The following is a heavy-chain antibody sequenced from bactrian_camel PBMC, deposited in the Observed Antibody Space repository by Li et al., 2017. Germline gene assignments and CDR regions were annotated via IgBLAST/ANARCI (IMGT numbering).Heavy chain of an antibody. CDR3: ATDRTCNARFCTGGYCLARGGS. V-gene: IGHV3S53*01. J-gene: IGHJ4*01. D-gene: IGHD7*01. Sequence: HVQLVESGGGSAQPGGSLTLSCVASGSWSERYCMAWFRQSVGKEREGVAHIDSDGTTNYADSVKGRFTISKDNVKNTLYLQMNSLKPEDTAMYFCATDRTCNARFCTGGYCLARGGSGGQGTQVTVS. CDR2: IDSDGTT. CDR1: GSWSERYC.